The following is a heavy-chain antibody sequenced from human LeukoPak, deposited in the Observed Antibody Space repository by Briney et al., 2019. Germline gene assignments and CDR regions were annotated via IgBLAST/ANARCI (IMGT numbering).Heavy chain of an antibody. CDR2: INSDGSST. J-gene: IGHJ4*02. D-gene: IGHD3-9*01. CDR3: GRELDWLPTLDY. CDR1: GFTFSSYA. Sequence: QAGGSLRLSCAASGFTFSSYAMTWVRQAPGKGLVWVSRINSDGSSTRYADSVKGRFTISRDNAKNTLYLQMNSLRAEDTAVYYCGRELDWLPTLDYWGQGTLVTVST. V-gene: IGHV3-74*01.